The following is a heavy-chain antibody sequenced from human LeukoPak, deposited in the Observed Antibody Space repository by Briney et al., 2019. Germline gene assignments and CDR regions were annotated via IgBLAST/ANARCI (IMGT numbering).Heavy chain of an antibody. V-gene: IGHV3-23*01. CDR3: ATSYDSSGCD. CDR2: MCGTAGCT. Sequence: PGGSLTLSCQASGFTFYMYAMSWVRQAPGKGLEWVASMCGTAGCTFYPDSVKGRFTISRDNAKNSLYLQMNNLRAEDTALYYCATSYDSSGCDWGQGTLVTVSS. J-gene: IGHJ4*02. D-gene: IGHD3-22*01. CDR1: GFTFYMYA.